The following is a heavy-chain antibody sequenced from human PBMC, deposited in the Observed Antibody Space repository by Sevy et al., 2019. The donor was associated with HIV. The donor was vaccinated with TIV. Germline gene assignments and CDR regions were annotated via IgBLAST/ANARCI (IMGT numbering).Heavy chain of an antibody. J-gene: IGHJ4*02. V-gene: IGHV1-46*02. D-gene: IGHD3-10*01. CDR3: ARGNSIGSLAGGFDY. Sequence: ASVKVSCRASGYILNTYYLHWVRQAPGQGLEWMVFFNPRSGRTTYAQKFQDRVTITTDTFTGTVYMEMTRLTSEDTAVYFCARGNSIGSLAGGFDYWAQGTRVTVSS. CDR1: GYILNTYY. CDR2: FNPRSGRT.